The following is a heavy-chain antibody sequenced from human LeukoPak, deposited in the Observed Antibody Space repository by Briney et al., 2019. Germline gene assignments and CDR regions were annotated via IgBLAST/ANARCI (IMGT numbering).Heavy chain of an antibody. CDR2: ISYDGSNK. Sequence: GRSLRLSCAASGFTFSSYAMHWVAQAPGKGLEWVAVISYDGSNKYYADSVKGRFTISRDNSKNTLYLQMNSLRAEDTAVYYCARAVGATIDLFDYWGQGTLVTVSS. V-gene: IGHV3-30-3*01. CDR3: ARAVGATIDLFDY. D-gene: IGHD1-26*01. CDR1: GFTFSSYA. J-gene: IGHJ4*02.